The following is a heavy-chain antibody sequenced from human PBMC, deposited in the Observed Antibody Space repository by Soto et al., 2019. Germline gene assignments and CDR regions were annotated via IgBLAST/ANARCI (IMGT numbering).Heavy chain of an antibody. J-gene: IGHJ3*02. CDR2: ISNRGDT. CDR3: AREPRYWGGGVSPITGDAYDI. V-gene: IGHV3-66*01. D-gene: IGHD2-8*02. CDR1: GFIVSDTY. Sequence: EVQLVESGGGLVQPGGSLRLSCTASGFIVSDTYVNWVRQAPGKGLEWVSVISNRGDTHYADSVRGRFSLSRDISDNTLHLKINNLRVEDTAVYYGAREPRYWGGGVSPITGDAYDIGAKGTMVTFSP.